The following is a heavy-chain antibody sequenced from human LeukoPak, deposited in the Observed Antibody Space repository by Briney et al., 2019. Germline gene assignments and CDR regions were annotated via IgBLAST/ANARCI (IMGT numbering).Heavy chain of an antibody. CDR2: IYYSGST. J-gene: IGHJ5*02. D-gene: IGHD2-15*01. V-gene: IGHV4-59*01. CDR1: GGSISSYY. CDR3: ARDYCSGGSCYSGAQGWFDP. Sequence: SETLSLTCTVSGGSISSYYWSWIRQPPGKGLEWIGYIYYSGSTNYNPSLKSRVTISVDTSKNQFSLKLSSVTAADTAVYYCARDYCSGGSCYSGAQGWFDPWGQGTLVTVSS.